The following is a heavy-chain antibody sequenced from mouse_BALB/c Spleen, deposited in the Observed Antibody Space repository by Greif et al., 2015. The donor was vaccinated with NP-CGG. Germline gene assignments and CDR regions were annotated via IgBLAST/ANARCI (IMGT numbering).Heavy chain of an antibody. Sequence: EVQLQQSGAELVKPGASVKLSCTASGFNIKDTYMHWVKQRPEQGLEWIGRIDPANGNTKYDPKFQGKATITADTSSNTAYLQLSSLTSEDTAVYYCARSGGYGSRGVMDYWGQGTSVTVSS. CDR1: GFNIKDTY. CDR3: ARSGGYGSRGVMDY. J-gene: IGHJ4*01. V-gene: IGHV14-3*02. CDR2: IDPANGNT. D-gene: IGHD1-1*01.